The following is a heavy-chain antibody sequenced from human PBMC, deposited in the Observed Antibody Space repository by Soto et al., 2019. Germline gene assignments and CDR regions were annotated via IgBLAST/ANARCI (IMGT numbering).Heavy chain of an antibody. V-gene: IGHV5-10-1*01. Sequence: PGESLKISCKGSGYSFTSYWITWVRQMSGKGLEWMGRIDPSDSYTNYSPSFQGHVTISADKSISTPYLQGNSLKASATAMYYCARHEKPKCTGGSCYSPFDSWGPGTLVTVSS. J-gene: IGHJ4*02. CDR1: GYSFTSYW. D-gene: IGHD2-15*01. CDR3: ARHEKPKCTGGSCYSPFDS. CDR2: IDPSDSYT.